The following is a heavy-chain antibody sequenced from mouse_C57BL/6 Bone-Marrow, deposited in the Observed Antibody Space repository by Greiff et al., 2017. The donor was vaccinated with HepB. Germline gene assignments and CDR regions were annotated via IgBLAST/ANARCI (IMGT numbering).Heavy chain of an antibody. CDR1: GFTFSDYY. CDR2: INYDGSST. J-gene: IGHJ1*03. D-gene: IGHD1-1*01. CDR3: ERGRGVLRYDDV. Sequence: EVQLVESEGGLVQPGSSMKLSCTASGFTFSDYYMAWVRQVPEKGLEWVANINYDGSSTYYLDSLKSRFIISRDNAKNILYLQMSSLKSEDTATYDCERGRGVLRYDDVGGRGKTVTVTA. V-gene: IGHV5-16*01.